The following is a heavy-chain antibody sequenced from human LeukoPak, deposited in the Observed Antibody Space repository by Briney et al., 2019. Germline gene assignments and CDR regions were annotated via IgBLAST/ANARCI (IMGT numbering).Heavy chain of an antibody. CDR3: AREQSGPYSPYYFDY. Sequence: SETLSLTCTVSGGSISNYYWSWIRQPPGKGLEWIGYIYYSGSTNYNPSLKSRVTISVDTSKNQFSLKLSSVTAADTAVYYCAREQSGPYSPYYFDYWGQGTLVTVSS. J-gene: IGHJ4*02. D-gene: IGHD1-26*01. V-gene: IGHV4-59*12. CDR2: IYYSGST. CDR1: GGSISNYY.